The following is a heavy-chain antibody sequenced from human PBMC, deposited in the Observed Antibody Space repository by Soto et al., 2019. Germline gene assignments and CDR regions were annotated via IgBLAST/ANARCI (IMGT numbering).Heavy chain of an antibody. J-gene: IGHJ4*02. V-gene: IGHV4-59*01. D-gene: IGHD3-16*01. Sequence: PSETLSLTCTVSGGSISSYYWSWIRQPPGKGLEWIGYIYYSGSTNYNPSLKSRVTISVDTSKNQFSLKLSSVTAADTAVYYCARSGNTFERVVWGRGILVTVS. CDR3: ARSGNTFERVV. CDR1: GGSISSYY. CDR2: IYYSGST.